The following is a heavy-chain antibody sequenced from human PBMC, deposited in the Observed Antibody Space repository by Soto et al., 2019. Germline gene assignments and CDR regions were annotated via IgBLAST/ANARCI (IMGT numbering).Heavy chain of an antibody. Sequence: SVKVSCKASGGTFSSYTISWVGQAPGQGLEWMGRIIPILGIANYAQKFQGRVTITADKSTSTAYMELSSLRSEDTAVYYCARGGALHLGELSPLDYWGQGTLVTVS. V-gene: IGHV1-69*02. D-gene: IGHD3-16*02. CDR2: IIPILGIA. J-gene: IGHJ4*02. CDR3: ARGGALHLGELSPLDY. CDR1: GGTFSSYT.